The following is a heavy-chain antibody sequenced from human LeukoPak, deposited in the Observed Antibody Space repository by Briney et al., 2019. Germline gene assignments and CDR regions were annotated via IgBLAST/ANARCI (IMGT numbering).Heavy chain of an antibody. CDR2: IKQDGSEK. V-gene: IGHV3-7*01. Sequence: GGSLRLSCAASGFTFSSYWMSWVRQAPGKGLEWVANIKQDGSEKYYVDSVKGRFTISRDNAKNSLYLQMNSLRAEDTAVYYCARDWGGPVGSMDVWGQGTTVTVSS. D-gene: IGHD2-21*01. CDR3: ARDWGGPVGSMDV. CDR1: GFTFSSYW. J-gene: IGHJ6*02.